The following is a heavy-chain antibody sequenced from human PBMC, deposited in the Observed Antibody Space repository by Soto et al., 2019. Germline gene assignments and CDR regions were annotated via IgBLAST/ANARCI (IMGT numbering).Heavy chain of an antibody. CDR2: IYYSGST. J-gene: IGHJ4*02. D-gene: IGHD3-22*01. CDR1: GGSISSYY. Sequence: SETLSLTCTVSGGSISSYYWSWIRQPPGKGLEWIGYIYYSGSTNYNPSLKSRVTISVDTSKNRFSLKLSSVTAADTAVYYCASFDRGLFDYWGQGTLVTVSS. CDR3: ASFDRGLFDY. V-gene: IGHV4-59*01.